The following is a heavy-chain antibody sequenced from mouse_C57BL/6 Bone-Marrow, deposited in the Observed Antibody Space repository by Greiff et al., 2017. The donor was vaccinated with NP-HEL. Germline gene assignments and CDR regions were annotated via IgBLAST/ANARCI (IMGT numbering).Heavy chain of an antibody. CDR3: TTGGLRYAMDY. Sequence: VQLQQSGAELVRPGASVKLSCTASGFNIKDDYMHWVKQRPEQGLEWIGWIDPENGDTEYASKFQGKATITADTSSNTAYLQLSSLTSEDTAVYYCTTGGLRYAMDYWGQGTSVTVSS. V-gene: IGHV14-4*01. J-gene: IGHJ4*01. D-gene: IGHD2-4*01. CDR1: GFNIKDDY. CDR2: IDPENGDT.